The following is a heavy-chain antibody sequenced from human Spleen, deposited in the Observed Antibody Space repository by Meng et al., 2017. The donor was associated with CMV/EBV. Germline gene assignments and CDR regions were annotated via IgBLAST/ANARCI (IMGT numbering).Heavy chain of an antibody. J-gene: IGHJ2*01. D-gene: IGHD3-9*01. Sequence: GESLKISCAASGFTFSDYYMTWIRQAPGKGLEWVSYITSRGSPTYYADSVKGRFTISRDNAVNSLFLQMNNVRAEDTAVYYCAKSYFHWYFDVWGRGTLVTVSS. CDR2: ITSRGSPT. V-gene: IGHV3-11*04. CDR3: AKSYFHWYFDV. CDR1: GFTFSDYY.